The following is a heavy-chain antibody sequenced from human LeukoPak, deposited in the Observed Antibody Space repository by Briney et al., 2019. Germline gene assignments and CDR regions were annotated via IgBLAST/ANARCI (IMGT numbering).Heavy chain of an antibody. J-gene: IGHJ4*02. CDR3: GLRGYSYGYVSDYFDY. D-gene: IGHD5-18*01. V-gene: IGHV1-46*01. CDR2: INPSGGST. Sequence: ASVKVSFKASGYTFTSYYMHWVRQAPGQGLEWMGIINPSGGSTSYAQKFQGRVTMTRDTSTSTVYMELSSLRSEDTAVYYCGLRGYSYGYVSDYFDYWGQGPRSPSPQ. CDR1: GYTFTSYY.